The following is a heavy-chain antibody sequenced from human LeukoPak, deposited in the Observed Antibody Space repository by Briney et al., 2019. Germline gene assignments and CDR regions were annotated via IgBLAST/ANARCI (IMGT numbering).Heavy chain of an antibody. V-gene: IGHV4-30-4*01. D-gene: IGHD2-2*01. CDR1: GGSISSGDYY. J-gene: IGHJ4*02. Sequence: SETLSLTCTVSGGSISSGDYYWSWIRQPPGKGLEWIGNIHYSGSTYHSSSLKSRVTISVDTSKSQFSLKLSSVTAADTAVYYCARALGYCSSTTCYRHLFDYWGQGTLVTVSS. CDR2: IHYSGST. CDR3: ARALGYCSSTTCYRHLFDY.